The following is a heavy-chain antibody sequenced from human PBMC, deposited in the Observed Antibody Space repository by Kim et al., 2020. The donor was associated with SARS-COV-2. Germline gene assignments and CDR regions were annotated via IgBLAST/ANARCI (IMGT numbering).Heavy chain of an antibody. D-gene: IGHD3-16*01. V-gene: IGHV3-11*05. J-gene: IGHJ3*02. CDR3: ARDGPHVGFGYAFDI. Sequence: DSVKGRSTISRDNAKNSLYLQMNSLRAEDTAVYYCARDGPHVGFGYAFDIWGQGTMVTVSS.